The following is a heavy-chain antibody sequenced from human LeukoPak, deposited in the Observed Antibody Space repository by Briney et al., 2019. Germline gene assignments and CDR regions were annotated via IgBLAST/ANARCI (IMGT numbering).Heavy chain of an antibody. J-gene: IGHJ4*02. V-gene: IGHV4-4*07. CDR1: GGSISSYY. D-gene: IGHD3-10*01. Sequence: SETLSLTCTVSGGSISSYYLSWVPQPAGKGLEWIWRIYTSGSTSYNPSLESRVTMSVDTSKNQFSLKLSSVTAADTAVYYCARYYYGSGSYYADYWGQGTLVTVSS. CDR2: IYTSGST. CDR3: ARYYYGSGSYYADY.